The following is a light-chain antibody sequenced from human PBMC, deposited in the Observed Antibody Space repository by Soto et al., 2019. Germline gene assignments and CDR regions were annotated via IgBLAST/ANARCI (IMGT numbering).Light chain of an antibody. CDR1: QSVASN. V-gene: IGKV3-11*01. CDR2: TAS. CDR3: QQRSNWPWT. J-gene: IGKJ1*01. Sequence: EIVMTQSPATLSVSPGEGATLSCRASQSVASNLAWYQQKPGQAPRLLIYTASNRATGIPARFSGSGSRTDFTLTISSLEPEDFAVYFCQQRSNWPWTFGQGTKVDIK.